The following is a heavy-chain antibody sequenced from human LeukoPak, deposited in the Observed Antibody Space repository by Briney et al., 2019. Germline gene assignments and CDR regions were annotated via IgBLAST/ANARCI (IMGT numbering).Heavy chain of an antibody. D-gene: IGHD6-6*01. CDR3: AKDRSPWYSSSSPFDY. J-gene: IGHJ4*02. Sequence: GRSLRLSCAASGFTFSSYAMSWVRQAPGKGLEWVSAISGSGGSTYYANSVKGRFTISRDNSKNTLYLQMNSLRAEDTAVYYCAKDRSPWYSSSSPFDYWGQGTLVTVSS. CDR2: ISGSGGST. CDR1: GFTFSSYA. V-gene: IGHV3-23*01.